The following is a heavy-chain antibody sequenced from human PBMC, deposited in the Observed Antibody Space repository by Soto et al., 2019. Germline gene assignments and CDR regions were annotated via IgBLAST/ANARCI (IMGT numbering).Heavy chain of an antibody. Sequence: EVQLVDSGGGLVRTGGSLRLSCAASGFTVSSNYISWVRQAPGKGLEWVSVIYADGTTYYADSVKDRFTISRDNSKNTVSRQMSMLRAEDTAVYSCAVDIEVTGMGRYYFDYWGQGALVTVSS. CDR2: IYADGTT. V-gene: IGHV3-66*01. CDR1: GFTVSSNY. CDR3: AVDIEVTGMGRYYFDY. D-gene: IGHD2-15*01. J-gene: IGHJ4*02.